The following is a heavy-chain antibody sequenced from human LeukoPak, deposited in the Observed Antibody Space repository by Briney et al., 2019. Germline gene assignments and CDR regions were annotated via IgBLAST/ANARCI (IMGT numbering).Heavy chain of an antibody. V-gene: IGHV3-11*04. J-gene: IGHJ4*02. D-gene: IGHD6-19*01. CDR1: GFTFSDYY. CDR3: ARSIAVAGSRPLLDY. Sequence: GGSLRLSCAASGFTFSDYYMSWIRQAPGKGLEWVSYISNSGSTIYYADSVKGRFTISRDNAKNSLYLQMNSLRAEDTAAYYCARSIAVAGSRPLLDYWGQGTLVTVSS. CDR2: ISNSGSTI.